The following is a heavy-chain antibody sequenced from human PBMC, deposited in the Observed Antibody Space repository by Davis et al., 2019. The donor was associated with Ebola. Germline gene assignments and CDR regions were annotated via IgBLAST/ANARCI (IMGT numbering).Heavy chain of an antibody. V-gene: IGHV1-18*01. Sequence: ASVKVSCKASGYTFTSYGITWVRQAPGQGLEWMGWISAYNGNTNYAQKLQGRVTMTTDTSTSTAYMELRSLRSDDTAVYYCARGDCSGGSCYSTDYWGQGTLVTVSS. CDR2: ISAYNGNT. J-gene: IGHJ4*02. D-gene: IGHD2-15*01. CDR1: GYTFTSYG. CDR3: ARGDCSGGSCYSTDY.